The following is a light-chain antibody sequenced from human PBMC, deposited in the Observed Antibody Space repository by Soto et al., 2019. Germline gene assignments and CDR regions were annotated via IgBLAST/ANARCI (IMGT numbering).Light chain of an antibody. CDR3: QQYTHWPPWT. V-gene: IGKV3-15*01. CDR1: QSVSPN. J-gene: IGKJ1*01. CDR2: GAS. Sequence: EIVMTQSPATLSVSPGERATISFRASQSVSPNLAWYQQKPGEPPRLLIYGASTRATGIPARFSGSGSWTEFTLTISSLQSDDCAIYYCQQYTHWPPWTFGQGTTVEIK.